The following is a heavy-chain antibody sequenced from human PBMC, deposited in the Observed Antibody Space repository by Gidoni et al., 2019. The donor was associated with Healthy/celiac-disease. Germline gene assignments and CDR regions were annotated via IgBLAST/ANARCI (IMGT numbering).Heavy chain of an antibody. CDR3: ARGGRIQLWLRPTTWFDP. V-gene: IGHV4-34*01. Sequence: QVQLQQWGAGLLKPSETLSLTCADYGGSFSGYYRSWIRQPPGKGLEWIGAINHSGSTNYNPSLKSRVTISVDTSKNQFSLKLSSVTAADTAVYYCARGGRIQLWLRPTTWFDPWGQGTLVTVSS. CDR2: INHSGST. CDR1: GGSFSGYY. J-gene: IGHJ5*02. D-gene: IGHD5-18*01.